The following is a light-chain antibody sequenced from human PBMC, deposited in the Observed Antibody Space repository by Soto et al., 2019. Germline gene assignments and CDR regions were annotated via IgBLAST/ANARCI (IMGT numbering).Light chain of an antibody. V-gene: IGLV1-40*01. J-gene: IGLJ3*02. CDR2: GDT. Sequence: QSALTQPPSVSGAPGQRVTISCTGSSSNIGAGYDVHWYQQLPGTAPKVLIYGDTNRPSGVPDRFSGSKSGTSASLAITGLRAEDEAHYYCQSYDSSLTGRVVFGGGTKVTVL. CDR3: QSYDSSLTGRVV. CDR1: SSNIGAGYD.